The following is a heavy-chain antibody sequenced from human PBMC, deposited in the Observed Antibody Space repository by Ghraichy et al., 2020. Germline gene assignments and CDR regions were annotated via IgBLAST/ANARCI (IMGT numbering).Heavy chain of an antibody. J-gene: IGHJ5*02. CDR3: ARDLVSSSWYEAGFDP. Sequence: GESLNISCAASGFTFSSYWMHWVRQAPGKGLVWVSRLNSDGSSTSYADSVKGRFTISRDNAKNTLYLQMNSLRAEDTAVYYCARDLVSSSWYEAGFDPWGQGTLVTVSS. V-gene: IGHV3-74*01. CDR1: GFTFSSYW. D-gene: IGHD6-13*01. CDR2: LNSDGSST.